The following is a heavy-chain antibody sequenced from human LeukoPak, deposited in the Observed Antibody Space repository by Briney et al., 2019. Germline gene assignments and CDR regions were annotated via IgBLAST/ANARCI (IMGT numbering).Heavy chain of an antibody. CDR2: IYPGDSDT. V-gene: IGHV5-51*01. J-gene: IGHJ6*02. Sequence: GESLKISCKGSGYSFTSYWIGWVRQMPGKGLEWMGIIYPGDSDTRYSPSFQGQVTISADKSISTAYLQWSSLKASDTAMYYCARLDGVPAAEGHYYYGLDVWGQGTTVTVSS. D-gene: IGHD2-2*01. CDR1: GYSFTSYW. CDR3: ARLDGVPAAEGHYYYGLDV.